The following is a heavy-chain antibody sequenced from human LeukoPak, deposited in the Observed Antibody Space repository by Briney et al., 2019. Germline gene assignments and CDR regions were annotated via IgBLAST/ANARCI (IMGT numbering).Heavy chain of an antibody. Sequence: SETLSLTCTVSGGSISSGGYYWSWIRQHPGKGLEWIVYIYYSGSTYYNPSLKSRVTISVDTSKNQFSLKLSSVTAADTAVYYCARVASKYYDFWSGSNWFDPWGQGTLVTVSS. CDR2: IYYSGST. V-gene: IGHV4-31*03. D-gene: IGHD3-3*01. CDR3: ARVASKYYDFWSGSNWFDP. CDR1: GGSISSGGYY. J-gene: IGHJ5*02.